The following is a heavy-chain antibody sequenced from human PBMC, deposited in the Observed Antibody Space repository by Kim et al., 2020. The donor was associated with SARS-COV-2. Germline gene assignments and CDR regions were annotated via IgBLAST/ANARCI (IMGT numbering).Heavy chain of an antibody. Sequence: VKGRFTISRDDSKSIAYLQMNSLKTEDTAVYYCTRDSEDYVWGSYRPFDYWGQGTLVTVSS. J-gene: IGHJ4*02. V-gene: IGHV3-49*02. CDR3: TRDSEDYVWGSYRPFDY. D-gene: IGHD3-16*02.